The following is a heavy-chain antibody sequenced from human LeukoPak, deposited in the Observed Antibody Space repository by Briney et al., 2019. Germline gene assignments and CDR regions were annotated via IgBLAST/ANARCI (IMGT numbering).Heavy chain of an antibody. D-gene: IGHD1-14*01. V-gene: IGHV3-15*01. CDR3: AADTVQPLAQIDK. J-gene: IGHJ4*02. Sequence: GGSLRLSCVASGFSLSTSWMSWVRQAPGKGLEWVGRVKSKADAGTTGYAAPVKGRFTISRDDSESTLYLQMMSLKTEDTAVYYCAADTVQPLAQIDKWGQGTLVIVSS. CDR1: GFSLSTSW. CDR2: VKSKADAGTT.